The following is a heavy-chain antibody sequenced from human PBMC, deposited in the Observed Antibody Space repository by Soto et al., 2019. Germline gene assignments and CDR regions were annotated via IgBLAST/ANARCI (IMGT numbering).Heavy chain of an antibody. CDR2: INPKSGGT. CDR1: GYSFTDYH. CDR3: ARGHSTDCSNGVCSFFYNHEMAV. Sequence: QVQLVQSGAEVKKPGASVRVSCKASGYSFTDYHIHWVRQAPGQGLEWLGRINPKSGGTSTAQKFQGSVTMTRDRSISTVYMELTRLRSDDTAVYFCARGHSTDCSNGVCSFFYNHEMAVWGQGTTVTVSS. J-gene: IGHJ6*02. D-gene: IGHD2-8*01. V-gene: IGHV1-2*04.